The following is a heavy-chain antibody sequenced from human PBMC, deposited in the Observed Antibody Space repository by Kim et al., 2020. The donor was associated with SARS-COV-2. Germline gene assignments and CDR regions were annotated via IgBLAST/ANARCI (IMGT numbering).Heavy chain of an antibody. J-gene: IGHJ6*01. CDR1: GFPFSIYW. D-gene: IGHD3-9*01. CDR3: TKDRLRTSFYRYGLDV. V-gene: IGHV3-7*03. Sequence: GGSLRLSCAASGFPFSIYWMSWVRQAPGKGLEWVANVWQDGSNKYYVDSVKGRFTISRDYSKNTVYLQMNSVRVEDTAVYYCTKDRLRTSFYRYGLDVWG. CDR2: VWQDGSNK.